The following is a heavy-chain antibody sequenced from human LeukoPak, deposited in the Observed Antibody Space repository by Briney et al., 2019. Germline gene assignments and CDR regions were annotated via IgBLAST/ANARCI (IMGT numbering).Heavy chain of an antibody. CDR3: ARGTVRATAAARGDY. CDR2: ISSSSSYI. D-gene: IGHD6-13*01. J-gene: IGHJ4*02. CDR1: GFTFSSYS. V-gene: IGHV3-21*01. Sequence: GGSLRLSCAASGFTFSSYSMNWVRQAPGKGLEWVSSISSSSSYIYYADSVKGRFTISRDNAKNSLYLQMNSLRAEDTAVYYCARGTVRATAAARGDYWGQGTLVTVSS.